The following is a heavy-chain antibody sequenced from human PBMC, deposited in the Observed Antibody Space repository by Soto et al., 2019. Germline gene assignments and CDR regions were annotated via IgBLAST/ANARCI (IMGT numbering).Heavy chain of an antibody. Sequence: QLQLQESGPGLVKPSETLSLTCTVSGGSISSSTYYWGWIRQPPGKGLEWIGSIDYSGSTYYNPSLKSRVTISVDTSKNQFSLKLSSVTAADPAVYYCANSYGDYVSYWGQGTLVTVSS. J-gene: IGHJ4*02. CDR3: ANSYGDYVSY. CDR1: GGSISSSTYY. V-gene: IGHV4-39*01. CDR2: IDYSGST. D-gene: IGHD4-17*01.